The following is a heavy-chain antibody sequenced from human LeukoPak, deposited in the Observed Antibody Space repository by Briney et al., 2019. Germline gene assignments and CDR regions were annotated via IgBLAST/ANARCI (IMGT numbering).Heavy chain of an antibody. V-gene: IGHV4-59*08. CDR3: ATWGIAVAGTFDY. CDR1: GGSTSSSY. D-gene: IGHD6-19*01. Sequence: PSETLSLTCTVAGGSTSSSYWSWIRPPPGKGLEWIGYIYYSGSTNYNPSFKSRVAISVDTSKNQFSLKLSSVAAADTAVYYCATWGIAVAGTFDYWGQGTLVTVST. J-gene: IGHJ4*02. CDR2: IYYSGST.